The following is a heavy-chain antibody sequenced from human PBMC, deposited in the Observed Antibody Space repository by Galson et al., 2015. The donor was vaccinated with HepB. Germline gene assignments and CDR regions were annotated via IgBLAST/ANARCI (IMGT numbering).Heavy chain of an antibody. CDR1: GFTFSSYA. CDR2: ISASGDAT. Sequence: SLRLSCAASGFTFSSYAMSWVRQAPGKGLEWVSSISASGDATHYTDSVKGRFTISRDNSQTTLYLQMNSLRAEDTAVYYCTKGGDDYYYYPLDLWGQGTTVTVSS. D-gene: IGHD3-16*01. CDR3: TKGGDDYYYYPLDL. J-gene: IGHJ6*02. V-gene: IGHV3-23*01.